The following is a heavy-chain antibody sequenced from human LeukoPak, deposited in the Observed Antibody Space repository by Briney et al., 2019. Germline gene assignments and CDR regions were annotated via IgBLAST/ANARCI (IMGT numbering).Heavy chain of an antibody. CDR3: AMAHYDILTGYYPFDY. CDR2: ISGSGGST. Sequence: GGSLRLSCAASGFTFSSYAMSWVRQAPGKGLEWVSAISGSGGSTYYADSVKGRFTISRDNSKNTLYLQMNSLRAEDTAVYYCAMAHYDILTGYYPFDYWGQGTLVTVSS. V-gene: IGHV3-23*01. J-gene: IGHJ4*02. D-gene: IGHD3-9*01. CDR1: GFTFSSYA.